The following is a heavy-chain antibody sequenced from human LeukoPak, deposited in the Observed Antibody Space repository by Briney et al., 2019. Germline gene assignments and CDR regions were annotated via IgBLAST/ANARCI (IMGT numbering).Heavy chain of an antibody. J-gene: IGHJ6*02. D-gene: IGHD5-18*01. CDR3: AKDLGYRYGKDYYYGMDV. V-gene: IGHV3-23*01. CDR2: ISGSVGST. CDR1: GFTFSSYA. Sequence: GGSLRLSCAASGFTFSSYAMSWVRQAPGKGLEWVSAISGSVGSTYYADSVKGRFTISRDNSKNTLYLQMYSLRAEDTAVYYCAKDLGYRYGKDYYYGMDVWGQGTTVTVSS.